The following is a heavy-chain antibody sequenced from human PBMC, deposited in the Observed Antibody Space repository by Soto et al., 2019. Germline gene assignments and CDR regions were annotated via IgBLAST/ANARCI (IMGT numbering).Heavy chain of an antibody. Sequence: PGESLKISCKGSGYKFPSYWIAWVRQMPGKGLELMGIIYPTDSDTRYTPSFQGQVTISADKSINTAYLQWTSLKASDTAMYFCAREGLVAPILDTWGQGTLVTVSS. V-gene: IGHV5-51*01. CDR2: IYPTDSDT. CDR3: AREGLVAPILDT. J-gene: IGHJ5*02. CDR1: GYKFPSYW. D-gene: IGHD5-12*01.